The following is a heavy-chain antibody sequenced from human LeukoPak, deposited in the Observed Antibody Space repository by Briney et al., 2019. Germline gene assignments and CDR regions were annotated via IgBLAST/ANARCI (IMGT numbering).Heavy chain of an antibody. CDR1: GFTFSSYW. D-gene: IGHD2-15*01. CDR2: IKQDEIEK. CDR3: ARGYCSGSSCYSGFYFDY. J-gene: IGHJ4*02. Sequence: AGGSLRLSCVASGFTFSSYWKSWVRQAPGKGLEWVANIKQDEIEKYFVDSVKGRFTLSRDNAKNSLYLQMNSLRAEDTAVYYCARGYCSGSSCYSGFYFDYWGQGALVTVSS. V-gene: IGHV3-7*04.